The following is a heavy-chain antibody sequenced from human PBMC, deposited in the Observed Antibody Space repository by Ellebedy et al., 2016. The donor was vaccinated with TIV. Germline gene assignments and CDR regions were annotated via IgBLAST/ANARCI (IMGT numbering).Heavy chain of an antibody. CDR2: ISSSGSTI. D-gene: IGHD1-26*01. Sequence: GESLKISCAASGFTFSSYEMNWVRQAPGKGLEWVSYISSSGSTIYYADSVKGRFTISRDNAKNSLYLQMNSLRAEDTAVYYCARRYSGSSYHYFDYWGQGTLVIVSS. V-gene: IGHV3-48*03. J-gene: IGHJ4*02. CDR3: ARRYSGSSYHYFDY. CDR1: GFTFSSYE.